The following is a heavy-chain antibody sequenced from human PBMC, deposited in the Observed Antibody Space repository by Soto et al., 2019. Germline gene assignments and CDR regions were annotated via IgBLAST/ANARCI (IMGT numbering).Heavy chain of an antibody. J-gene: IGHJ5*02. D-gene: IGHD2-15*01. V-gene: IGHV4-39*01. CDR2: MCFSGNT. CDR1: GGSVNSDNQC. Sequence: PSETLSLTCSVSGGSVNSDNQCWAWIRQPPGKGLEWIASMCFSGNTYHKATLNSRVTISADTSENQFSLKVSSVTAATDTAVYFCAGFPIGLNWLDPWGQGALVTVS. CDR3: AGFPIGLNWLDP.